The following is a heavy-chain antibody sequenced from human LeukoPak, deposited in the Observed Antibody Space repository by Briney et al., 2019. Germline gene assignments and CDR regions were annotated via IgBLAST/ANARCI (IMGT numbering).Heavy chain of an antibody. V-gene: IGHV1-18*01. CDR2: ISAYNGNT. CDR3: ARDRPTVTTRYYYYGMDV. J-gene: IGHJ6*02. CDR1: GYTFTSYD. D-gene: IGHD4-17*01. Sequence: GASVKVSCKASGYTFTSYDINWVRQATGQGLEWMGWISAYNGNTNYAQKLQGRVTMTTDTSTSTAYMELRSLRSDDTAVYYCARDRPTVTTRYYYYGMDVWGQGTTVTVSS.